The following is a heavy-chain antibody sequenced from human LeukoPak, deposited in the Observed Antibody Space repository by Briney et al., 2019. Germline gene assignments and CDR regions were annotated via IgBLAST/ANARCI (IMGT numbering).Heavy chain of an antibody. V-gene: IGHV4-61*02. J-gene: IGHJ4*02. CDR1: GGSITSANYY. D-gene: IGHD4-17*01. CDR2: IYPSGDT. CDR3: ARDRGYGDYIYDY. Sequence: PSQTLSLTCTVSGGSITSANYYWRWIRQPAGKGLEWIGRIYPSGDTNYNPSLKSRLTISIDTSKNQFSLKLSSVTAADTAVYYCARDRGYGDYIYDYWGQGNLVTVSS.